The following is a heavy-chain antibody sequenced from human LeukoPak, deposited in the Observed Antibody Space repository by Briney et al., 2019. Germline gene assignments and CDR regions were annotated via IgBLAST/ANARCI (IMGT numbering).Heavy chain of an antibody. V-gene: IGHV1-2*06. Sequence: GASVKVSCKASGGTFSSYAISWVRQAPGQGLEWMGRINCKSGGTNYGQNFQGRVTMTRDTSISTAYMELSRLRSDDTAVYYCARGPIATEGPRRPNYFDPWGQGTLVTVSS. CDR1: GGTFSSYA. J-gene: IGHJ5*02. CDR3: ARGPIATEGPRRPNYFDP. D-gene: IGHD4/OR15-4a*01. CDR2: INCKSGGT.